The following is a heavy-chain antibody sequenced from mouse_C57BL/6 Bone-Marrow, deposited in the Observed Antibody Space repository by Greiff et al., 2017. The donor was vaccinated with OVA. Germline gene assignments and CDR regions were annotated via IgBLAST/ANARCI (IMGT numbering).Heavy chain of an antibody. D-gene: IGHD1-1*01. Sequence: QVQLQQPGAELVMPGASVKLSCTASGYTFTSYWMHWVKQRPGQGLEWIGEIYPSDSYTNYNHKFKGKSTLTVDKSSSTAYMQLSSLTSEDSAVYYCAVVTTVVDYWGQGTSLTVSS. CDR3: AVVTTVVDY. J-gene: IGHJ2*02. CDR1: GYTFTSYW. V-gene: IGHV1-69*01. CDR2: IYPSDSYT.